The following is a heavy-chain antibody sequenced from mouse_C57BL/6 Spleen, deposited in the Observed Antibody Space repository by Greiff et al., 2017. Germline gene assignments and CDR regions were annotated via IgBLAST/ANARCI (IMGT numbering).Heavy chain of an antibody. V-gene: IGHV8-8*01. CDR3: ARIAAGSSLYFDY. CDR1: GFSLSTFGMG. D-gene: IGHD1-1*01. CDR2: IWWDDDK. Sequence: QVTLKVSGPGILQPSQTLSLTCSFSGFSLSTFGMGVGWIRQPSGKGLEWLAHIWWDDDKYYNPALKRQLPISKETSKNQVFLKIANVDTADTATYYWARIAAGSSLYFDYWGQGTTLTVSS. J-gene: IGHJ2*01.